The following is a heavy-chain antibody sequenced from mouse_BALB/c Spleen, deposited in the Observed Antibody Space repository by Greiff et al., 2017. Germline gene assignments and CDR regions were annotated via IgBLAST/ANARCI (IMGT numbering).Heavy chain of an antibody. Sequence: QVQLQQPGAELVKPGASVKLSCKASGYTFTSYWMHWVKQRPGQGLEWIGEINPSNGRTNYNEKFTSKATLTVDKSSSTAYMQLSSLTSEDSAVYYCAREGTTAFYAMDYWGQGTSVTVSS. D-gene: IGHD1-2*01. V-gene: IGHV1S81*02. J-gene: IGHJ4*01. CDR1: GYTFTSYW. CDR3: AREGTTAFYAMDY. CDR2: INPSNGRT.